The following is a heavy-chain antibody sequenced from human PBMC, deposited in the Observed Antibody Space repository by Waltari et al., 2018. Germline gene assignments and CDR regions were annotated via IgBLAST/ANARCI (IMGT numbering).Heavy chain of an antibody. J-gene: IGHJ4*02. CDR1: GYSISSGYY. V-gene: IGHV4-38-2*01. CDR2: IYHSGRP. CDR3: ASIVGAAPCDY. D-gene: IGHD1-26*01. Sequence: QVQLQESGPGMVKPSETLSLTCPVSGYSISSGYYWGWIRQPPGTGLEWIESIYHSGRPHYNPALKSRVTISVDTSKNHFSLKLSSVTAADTAVYYCASIVGAAPCDYWGQGTLVTVSS.